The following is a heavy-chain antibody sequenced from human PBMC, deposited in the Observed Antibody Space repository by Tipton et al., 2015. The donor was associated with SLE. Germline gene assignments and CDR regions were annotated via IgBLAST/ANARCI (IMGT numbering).Heavy chain of an antibody. Sequence: TLSLTCTVSGGSISSSNYYWGWIRQPPGKGLEWIGSIYYSGSTYYNPSLKSRVTISVDTSKNQFSLKLSSVTAADTAVYYCARVIQWERSLDAFDIWGQGTMVTVSS. CDR2: IYYSGST. CDR1: GGSISSSNYY. J-gene: IGHJ3*02. CDR3: ARVIQWERSLDAFDI. D-gene: IGHD1-26*01. V-gene: IGHV4-39*07.